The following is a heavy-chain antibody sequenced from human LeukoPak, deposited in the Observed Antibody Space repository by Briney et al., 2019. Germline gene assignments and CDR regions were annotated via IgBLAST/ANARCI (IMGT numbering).Heavy chain of an antibody. J-gene: IGHJ4*02. CDR1: GDSVSSGGHY. CDR3: ARQCSSISCPIDY. V-gene: IGHV4-39*01. Sequence: SETLSLTCSVSGDSVSSGGHYWVWVRQPPGKGLEWLGAISYSANSYYSPSHKSRVTISIDMSKNQFSLRLSSVTAADTAFYYCARQCSSISCPIDYWGQGNLVTVSS. CDR2: ISYSANS. D-gene: IGHD2-2*01.